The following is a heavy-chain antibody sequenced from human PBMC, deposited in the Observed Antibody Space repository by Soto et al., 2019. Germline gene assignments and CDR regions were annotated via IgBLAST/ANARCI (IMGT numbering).Heavy chain of an antibody. Sequence: PSETLSLTCTVSGGSISSYYWSWIRQPPGKGLEWIVYIYYSGSTNYNPSLKSRVTISVDTSKNQFSLKLSSVTAADTAVYYCARDLKGDTAMVRGISWFDPWGQGTLVTVSS. CDR2: IYYSGST. D-gene: IGHD5-18*01. J-gene: IGHJ5*02. V-gene: IGHV4-59*01. CDR1: GGSISSYY. CDR3: ARDLKGDTAMVRGISWFDP.